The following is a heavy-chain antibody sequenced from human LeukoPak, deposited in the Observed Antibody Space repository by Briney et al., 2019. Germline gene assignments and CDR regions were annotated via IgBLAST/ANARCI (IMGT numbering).Heavy chain of an antibody. V-gene: IGHV3-74*01. Sequence: GGSLRLSCAASGFTFSSYWMHWVRLAPGKGLVWVSRINTDGSNTNYADSVKGRFTISRDNAKNTLYLQMNSLRAEDTAVYYCAKVDCSSTSCYTRGLGAFDYWGQGTLVTVSS. CDR1: GFTFSSYW. CDR3: AKVDCSSTSCYTRGLGAFDY. D-gene: IGHD2-2*02. CDR2: INTDGSNT. J-gene: IGHJ4*02.